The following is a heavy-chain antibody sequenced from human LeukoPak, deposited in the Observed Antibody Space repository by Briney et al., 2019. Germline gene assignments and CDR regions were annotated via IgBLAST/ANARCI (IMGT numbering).Heavy chain of an antibody. CDR1: EYSFTGYC. CDR3: ASGLNSRSSSC. D-gene: IGHD6-13*01. CDR2: ICPETGGT. V-gene: IGHV1-2*02. J-gene: IGHJ4*02. Sequence: GASVKVSCKASEYSFTGYCMHWVRQAPGQGLEWMGRICPETGGTNYAQKFQGRVTMTTDTTVSTAYMELSGLKSDDTAVYYCASGLNSRSSSCWGQGTRVTVSS.